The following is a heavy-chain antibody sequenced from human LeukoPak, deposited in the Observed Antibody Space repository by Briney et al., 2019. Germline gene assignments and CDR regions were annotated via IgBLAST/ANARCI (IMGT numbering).Heavy chain of an antibody. CDR2: IFHSGST. D-gene: IGHD3-10*01. CDR3: ARHLVIIYPDWFDP. J-gene: IGHJ5*02. CDR1: GGSISSGSYY. V-gene: IGHV4-30-2*03. Sequence: SQTLSLTCTVSGGSISSGSYYWSWIRQPPGKRLEWIGYIFHSGSTYYNPSLKSRVTISVDTSKNQFSLKLSSVTAADTAVYYCARHLVIIYPDWFDPWGQGTLVTVSS.